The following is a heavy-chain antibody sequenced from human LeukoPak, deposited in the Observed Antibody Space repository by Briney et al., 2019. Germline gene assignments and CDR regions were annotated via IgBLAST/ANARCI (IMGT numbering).Heavy chain of an antibody. V-gene: IGHV1-69*13. CDR1: GGTFSSYA. J-gene: IGHJ4*02. D-gene: IGHD2/OR15-2a*01. CDR2: IIPIFGTA. Sequence: ASVTVSCKASGGTFSSYAISWVRQAPGQGLEWMGGIIPIFGTANYAQKFRGRVTITADESTSTAYMELSSLRSEDTAVYYCARAVEKLLLWDWGQGTLVTVSS. CDR3: ARAVEKLLLWD.